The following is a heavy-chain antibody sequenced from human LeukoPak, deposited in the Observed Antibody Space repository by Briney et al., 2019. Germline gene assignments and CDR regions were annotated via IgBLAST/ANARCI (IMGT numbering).Heavy chain of an antibody. Sequence: PSETLSLTCAVYGGSFSGYYWSWIRQPPGKGLEWIGEIYHSGSTNYNPSLKSRVTISVDKSKNQFSLKLSSVTAADTAVYYCARGADYYYGMDVWGQGTTVTVSS. J-gene: IGHJ6*02. CDR3: ARGADYYYGMDV. CDR2: IYHSGST. CDR1: GGSFSGYY. V-gene: IGHV4-34*01. D-gene: IGHD6-25*01.